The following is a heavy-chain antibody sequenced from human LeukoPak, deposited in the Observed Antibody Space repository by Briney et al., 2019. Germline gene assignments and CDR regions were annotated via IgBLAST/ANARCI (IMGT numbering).Heavy chain of an antibody. J-gene: IGHJ5*02. CDR1: GFIYRSYA. D-gene: IGHD3-22*01. CDR3: GPDSSGTFPNWFDP. CDR2: ISGSGDTT. V-gene: IGHV3-23*01. Sequence: GGSLRLSCASSGFIYRSYAISWVRQAPGRGLEWVSSISGSGDTTYYADPVKGRFTICRDNSKNTLYLQINSLRDEDTAVYYCGPDSSGTFPNWFDPWGQGTLVTVSS.